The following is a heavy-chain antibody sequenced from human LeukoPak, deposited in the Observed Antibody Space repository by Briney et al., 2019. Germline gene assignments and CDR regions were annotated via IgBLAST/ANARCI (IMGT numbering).Heavy chain of an antibody. Sequence: SETLSLTCGVSGGSLSGYCWSWIRLSPGKGLEWIGEINHLGTTNYNPSLKSRVTISEDTSENQFSLKLSSVTVADTAVYYCARGQRLRYYYDRSAFDVWGHGTMVTVSS. CDR3: ARGQRLRYYYDRSAFDV. D-gene: IGHD3-22*01. V-gene: IGHV4-34*01. CDR1: GGSLSGYC. J-gene: IGHJ3*01. CDR2: INHLGTT.